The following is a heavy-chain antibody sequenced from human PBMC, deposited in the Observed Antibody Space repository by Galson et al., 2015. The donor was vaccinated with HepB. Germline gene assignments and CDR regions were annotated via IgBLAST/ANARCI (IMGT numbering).Heavy chain of an antibody. J-gene: IGHJ4*02. CDR3: ARGSPYGDYPPYYFDY. V-gene: IGHV3-7*01. D-gene: IGHD4-17*01. CDR1: GFTFSSYW. Sequence: SLRLSCAASGFTFSSYWMSWVRQAPGEGLEWVANIKQDGSEKYYVDSVKGRFTISRDNAKNSLYLQMNSLRAEDTAVYYCARGSPYGDYPPYYFDYWGQGTLVTVSS. CDR2: IKQDGSEK.